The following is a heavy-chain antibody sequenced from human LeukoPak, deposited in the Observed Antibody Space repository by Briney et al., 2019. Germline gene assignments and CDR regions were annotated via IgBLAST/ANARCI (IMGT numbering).Heavy chain of an antibody. CDR3: ARGAYSSGTYHDFDI. Sequence: SVKVSCKASGGTFSSYAISWVRQAPGQGLEWMGGIIPIFGTANYAQKFQGRVTITADESTSTAYMELSSLRSEDTAVYYCARGAYSSGTYHDFDIWGQGTMVTVSS. CDR1: GGTFSSYA. V-gene: IGHV1-69*13. J-gene: IGHJ3*02. CDR2: IIPIFGTA. D-gene: IGHD3-10*01.